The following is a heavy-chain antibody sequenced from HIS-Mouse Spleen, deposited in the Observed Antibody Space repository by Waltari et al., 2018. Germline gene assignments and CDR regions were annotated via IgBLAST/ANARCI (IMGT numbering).Heavy chain of an antibody. J-gene: IGHJ2*01. CDR1: GGSISSSSYY. D-gene: IGHD6-13*01. CDR3: ARESPYSSSWYDWYFDL. Sequence: QLQLQESGPGLVKPSETLSLTCTVPGGSISSSSYYWGWIRPPPGKGLAWIGSINYSGGTYYSPSLKSRVTISVDTSKNQFSLKLSSVTAADTAVYYCARESPYSSSWYDWYFDLWGRGTLVTVSS. CDR2: INYSGGT. V-gene: IGHV4-39*07.